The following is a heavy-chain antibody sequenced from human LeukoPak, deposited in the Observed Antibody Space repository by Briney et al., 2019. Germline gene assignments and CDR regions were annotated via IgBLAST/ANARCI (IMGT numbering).Heavy chain of an antibody. Sequence: PGGSLRLSCAASGFTFSSYSMNWVRQAPGKGLEWVSSISSSSSYIYYADSVKGRFTISRDNAKNSLCLQMNSLRAEDTAVYYCARDDTAMAGYWGQGTLVTVSS. V-gene: IGHV3-21*01. J-gene: IGHJ4*02. CDR1: GFTFSSYS. D-gene: IGHD5-18*01. CDR2: ISSSSSYI. CDR3: ARDDTAMAGY.